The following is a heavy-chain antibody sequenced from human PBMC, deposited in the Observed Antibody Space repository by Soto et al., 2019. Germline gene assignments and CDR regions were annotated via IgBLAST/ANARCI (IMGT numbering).Heavy chain of an antibody. D-gene: IGHD1-26*01. J-gene: IGHJ4*02. Sequence: QVQLVESGGGVVQPGRSLRLSCAASGFTFSSYAMHWVRQAPGKGLEWVAVISYDGSNKYYADSVKGRFTISRDNSKNTLYLQMNSLRAEDTAVYYCARDGGGSYFEYFDYWGQGTLVTVSS. V-gene: IGHV3-30-3*01. CDR1: GFTFSSYA. CDR2: ISYDGSNK. CDR3: ARDGGGSYFEYFDY.